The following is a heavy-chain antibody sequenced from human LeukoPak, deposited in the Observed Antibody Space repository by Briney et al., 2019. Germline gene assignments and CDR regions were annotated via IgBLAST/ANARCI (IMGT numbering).Heavy chain of an antibody. CDR1: GGSFSGYY. CDR2: INHSGST. Sequence: PSETLSLTCAVYGGSFSGYYWSWIRKPPGKGLEWIGVINHSGSTNYNPSLKSRVTISVDTSKNQFSLKLSSVTAADTAVYYCARSLLLWFGELTRWFDPWGQGTLVTVSS. V-gene: IGHV4-34*01. D-gene: IGHD3-10*01. J-gene: IGHJ5*02. CDR3: ARSLLLWFGELTRWFDP.